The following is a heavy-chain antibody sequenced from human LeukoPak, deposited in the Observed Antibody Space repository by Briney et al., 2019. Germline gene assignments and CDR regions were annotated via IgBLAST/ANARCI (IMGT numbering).Heavy chain of an antibody. CDR1: GGSISSYY. D-gene: IGHD2-15*01. CDR2: IYTSGST. Sequence: SETLSLTCPVSGGSISSYYWSWIRQPAGKGREWIGRIYTSGSTTYNPSLKSRVTMSADTSKNQSSLKLSSVTAADTAVYYCAREYCSGGSCYSPKRNYYYYYMDVWGKGTTVTVSS. J-gene: IGHJ6*03. V-gene: IGHV4-4*07. CDR3: AREYCSGGSCYSPKRNYYYYYMDV.